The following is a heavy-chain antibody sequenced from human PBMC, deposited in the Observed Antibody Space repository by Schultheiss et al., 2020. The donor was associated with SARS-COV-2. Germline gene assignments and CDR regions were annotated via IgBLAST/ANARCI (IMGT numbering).Heavy chain of an antibody. CDR1: GFTFSSYE. CDR2: ISSSGSTI. Sequence: GSLRLSCAASGFTFSSYEMNWVRQAPGKGLEWVSYISSSGSTIYYADSVKGRFTISRDNAKNSLYLQMNSLRAEDTAVYYCARDGDTVTTTEYFQHWGQGTLVTVSS. J-gene: IGHJ1*01. D-gene: IGHD4-17*01. CDR3: ARDGDTVTTTEYFQH. V-gene: IGHV3-48*03.